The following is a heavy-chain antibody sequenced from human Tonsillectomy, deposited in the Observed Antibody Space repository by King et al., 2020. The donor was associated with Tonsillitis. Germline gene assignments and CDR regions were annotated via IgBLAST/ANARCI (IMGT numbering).Heavy chain of an antibody. D-gene: IGHD3-22*01. CDR3: ARDMGYYDSTGYYMYYFDY. V-gene: IGHV1-18*01. J-gene: IGHJ4*02. CDR2: ITTYNGNT. CDR1: DYTFTSFG. Sequence: QLVQSGAEVKKPGASVKVSCQTSDYTFTSFGSSWVRQAPGQGLEWIGWITTYNGNTNYAQKLQGRVTMTTDTSTSTAYMELRSLRSDDTAVYYCARDMGYYDSTGYYMYYFDYWGQGTLVTVSS.